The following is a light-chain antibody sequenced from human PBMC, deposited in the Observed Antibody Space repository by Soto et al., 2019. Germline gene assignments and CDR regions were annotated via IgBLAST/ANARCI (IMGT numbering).Light chain of an antibody. CDR1: QSVNNY. Sequence: IVLTQAPCTLSLSPGERASLSCRTSQSVNNYLAWYQQKPGQAPRLLIYGASNRATGIPDRFSGSGSGTDFTLTISRLEPEDFAVYYCQQYGSSGTFGQGTKVDIK. CDR2: GAS. J-gene: IGKJ1*01. V-gene: IGKV3-20*01. CDR3: QQYGSSGT.